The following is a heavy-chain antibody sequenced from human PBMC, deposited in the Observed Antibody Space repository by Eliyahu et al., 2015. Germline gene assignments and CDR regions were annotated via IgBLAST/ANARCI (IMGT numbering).Heavy chain of an antibody. CDR1: GGTFSNFG. V-gene: IGHV1-69*01. Sequence: QVQLVQSGAEVKKPGSSVKVSCXASGGTFSNFGISWVRQAPGQGLEWMGGIFPIFDTPNYAQKFQDRVTITAXESTTTVYMELRSLRSEDTAVYYCANLEEFDSSGYFDYWGQGTLVTVSS. J-gene: IGHJ4*02. D-gene: IGHD3-22*01. CDR3: ANLEEFDSSGYFDY. CDR2: IFPIFDTP.